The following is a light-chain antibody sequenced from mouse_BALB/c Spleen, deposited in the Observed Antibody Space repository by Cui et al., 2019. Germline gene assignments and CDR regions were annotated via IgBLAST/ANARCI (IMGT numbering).Light chain of an antibody. V-gene: IGKV4-74*01. CDR2: STS. Sequence: QIVLTQSPAIMSASLGERVTMTCPASSSVSSSYLHWYQQKPGSSPKLWIYSTSNLASGVPARFSGSGSGTSYSLTISSMEAEDAATYYCHQYHRSPPTFGAGTKLELK. J-gene: IGKJ5*01. CDR1: SSVSSSY. CDR3: HQYHRSPPT.